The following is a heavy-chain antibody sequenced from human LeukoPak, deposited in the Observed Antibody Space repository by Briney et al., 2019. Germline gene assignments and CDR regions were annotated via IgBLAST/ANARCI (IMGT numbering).Heavy chain of an antibody. J-gene: IGHJ4*02. D-gene: IGHD1-1*01. CDR1: GDSIISYY. Sequence: SETLSLTCTVSGDSIISYYWSWIRQPPGKGLEWIGYIHYSGSTNYNPSLQSRVTISVDTSRSHFSLKLSSATAADTAVYYCARGGRLGPDFWGQGTLVTVSS. V-gene: IGHV4-59*01. CDR3: ARGGRLGPDF. CDR2: IHYSGST.